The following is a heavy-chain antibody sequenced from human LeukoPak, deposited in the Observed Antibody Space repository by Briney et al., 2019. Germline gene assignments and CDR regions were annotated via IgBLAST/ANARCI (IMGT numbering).Heavy chain of an antibody. D-gene: IGHD5-12*01. J-gene: IGHJ4*02. CDR3: AREGNSGYDYIDY. V-gene: IGHV4-4*07. Sequence: SETLSLTCTVSGGSISYYYWSWIRQPAGKGLEWIGHIYSSGSTNYNPSLKSRVTMSADTSKNLFSLKLDSVTAADTAVYYCAREGNSGYDYIDYWGQGTLVTVSS. CDR2: IYSSGST. CDR1: GGSISYYY.